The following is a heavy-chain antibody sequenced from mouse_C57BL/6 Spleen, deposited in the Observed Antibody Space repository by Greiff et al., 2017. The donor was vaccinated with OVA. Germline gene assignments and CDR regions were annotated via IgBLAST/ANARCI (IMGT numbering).Heavy chain of an antibody. CDR2: IYPGDGDT. Sequence: VKLMESGPELVKPGASVKISCKASGYAFSSSWMNWVKQRPGKGLEWIGRIYPGDGDTNYNGKFKGKATLTADKSSSTAYMQLSSLTSEDSAVYFCARGYYGSSYGYFDVWGTGTTVTVSS. CDR3: ARGYYGSSYGYFDV. CDR1: GYAFSSSW. V-gene: IGHV1-82*01. J-gene: IGHJ1*03. D-gene: IGHD1-1*01.